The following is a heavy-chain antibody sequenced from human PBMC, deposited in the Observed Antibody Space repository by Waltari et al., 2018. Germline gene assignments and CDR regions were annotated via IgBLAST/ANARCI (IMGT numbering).Heavy chain of an antibody. CDR2: IRQDGSEK. V-gene: IGHV3-7*01. CDR1: GCSLCSYW. Sequence: EVQLVESGGDLVRPGGSLRRSCEASGCSLCSYWMSWVRQAPGNGLEWVANIRQDGSEKKYLDSVRGRFIISRDNAKNSVYLQMNSLRVEDTALYYCAKDNWGRPGGIDGFDVWGQGTMVTVSS. D-gene: IGHD7-27*01. CDR3: AKDNWGRPGGIDGFDV. J-gene: IGHJ3*01.